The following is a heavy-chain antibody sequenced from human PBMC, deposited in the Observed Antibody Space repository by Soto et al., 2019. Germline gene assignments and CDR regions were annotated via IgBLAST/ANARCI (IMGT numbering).Heavy chain of an antibody. CDR1: GFTFSSYA. V-gene: IGHV3-23*01. D-gene: IGHD1-20*01. CDR3: AKPPDYNWNDY. J-gene: IGHJ4*02. Sequence: EVQLLESGGGLVQPGGSLRLSCAASGFTFSSYAMSWVRQAPGKGLEWISAVSGSGGSTYYADSVKGRFTISRDNSKDTLYLQMNNPRAEDTAVYYCAKPPDYNWNDYWCQGTLVTVSS. CDR2: VSGSGGST.